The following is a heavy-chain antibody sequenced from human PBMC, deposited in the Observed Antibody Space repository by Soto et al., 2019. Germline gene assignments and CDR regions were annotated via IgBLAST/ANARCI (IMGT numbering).Heavy chain of an antibody. Sequence: LRLSCAASGFTFSSYDMHWVRQATGKGLEWVSAIGTAGDTYYPGSVKGRFTISRENAKNSLYLQMNSLRAGDTAVYYCARGGRTGMDYYYYYYGMDVWGQGTTVTVS. CDR1: GFTFSSYD. CDR2: IGTAGDT. V-gene: IGHV3-13*01. D-gene: IGHD3-9*01. J-gene: IGHJ6*02. CDR3: ARGGRTGMDYYYYYYGMDV.